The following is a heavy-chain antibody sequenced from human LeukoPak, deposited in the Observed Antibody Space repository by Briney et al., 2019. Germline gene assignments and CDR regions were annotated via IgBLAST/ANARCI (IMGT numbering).Heavy chain of an antibody. CDR3: ARDRRWLQHNNWFDP. V-gene: IGHV4-61*02. J-gene: IGHJ5*02. CDR2: IYTSGST. CDR1: GGSISSGSYY. D-gene: IGHD5-24*01. Sequence: PSQTLSFTCTVSGGSISSGSYYWSWIRQPAGKGLEWIGRIYTSGSTNYNPSLKSRVTISVDTSKNQFSLKLSSVTAADTAVYYCARDRRWLQHNNWFDPWGQGTLVTVSS.